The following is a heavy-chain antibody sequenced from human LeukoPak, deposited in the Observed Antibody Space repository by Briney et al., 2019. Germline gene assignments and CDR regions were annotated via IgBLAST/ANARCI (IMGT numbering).Heavy chain of an antibody. CDR1: GFPFTNYW. CDR2: INQGGSET. V-gene: IGHV3-7*01. J-gene: IGHJ4*02. CDR3: PTDRKWGPWDPRVDN. D-gene: IGHD1-26*01. Sequence: GGSLRLSCAASGFPFTNYWMIWVRQAPGKRPEWVGNINQGGSETNYVDSVKGRFSISRDNAKTSLFLQMNSLRAEDTAVYYLPTDRKWGPWDPRVDNWGQGALVTVPA.